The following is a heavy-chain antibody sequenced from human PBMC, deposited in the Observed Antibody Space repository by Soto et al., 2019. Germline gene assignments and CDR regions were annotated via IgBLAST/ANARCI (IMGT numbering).Heavy chain of an antibody. D-gene: IGHD4-17*01. CDR1: GGTFSSHT. V-gene: IGHV1-69*08. Sequence: QDQLVQSGAEVKKPGSSVKVSCKASGGTFSSHTFSWVRQAPGQGLEWMGRIIPALGTATYAQKFQCRVTITADESATTVYMELNSLRSEATAVYYCARPAFGDYWYFDLWGRGTLVTVSS. CDR2: IIPALGTA. CDR3: ARPAFGDYWYFDL. J-gene: IGHJ2*01.